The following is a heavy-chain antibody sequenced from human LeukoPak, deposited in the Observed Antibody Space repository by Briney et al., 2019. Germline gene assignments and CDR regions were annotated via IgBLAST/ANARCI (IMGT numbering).Heavy chain of an antibody. V-gene: IGHV4-39*07. CDR1: GGSISSSTYY. CDR2: VYYSGTA. J-gene: IGHJ4*02. D-gene: IGHD6-13*01. CDR3: ARGYSSSWYYFDY. Sequence: PSETLSLTCNVSGGSISSSTYYWGWIRQPPGKGLEWIGSVYYSGTAYYNPSLKSRVTISFDTSKNQFSLKVSSVTAADTAVYYCARGYSSSWYYFDYWGQGTLVTVSS.